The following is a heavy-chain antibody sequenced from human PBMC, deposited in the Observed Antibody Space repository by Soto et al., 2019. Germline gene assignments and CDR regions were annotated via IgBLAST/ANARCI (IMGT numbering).Heavy chain of an antibody. CDR3: VRERAGGDYDNDY. CDR1: GFSFSTYV. D-gene: IGHD4-17*01. Sequence: QVQLVESGGGVVQPGRSLRLSCAASGFSFSTYVMHWVRQAPGKGLEWVAVIWYDGSNKHYADSVKGRFSISRDNSKNTLYLQMNSLGAEDTAVYYCVRERAGGDYDNDYWGQGTLVTVSS. J-gene: IGHJ4*02. CDR2: IWYDGSNK. V-gene: IGHV3-33*01.